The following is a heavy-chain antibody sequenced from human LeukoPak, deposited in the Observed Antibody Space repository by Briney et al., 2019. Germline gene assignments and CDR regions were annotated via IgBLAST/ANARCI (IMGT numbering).Heavy chain of an antibody. D-gene: IGHD2-2*01. CDR1: GGSITSYY. CDR3: ARASCSTTNCMSLSQYYYSYYYMDV. CDR2: IYYSGST. Sequence: PSETLSLTCTVSGGSITSYYWSWNRQPPGKGLEWIGYIYYSGSTNYNPSFKSRVTMSVDTSKNQFSLKLSSVTAADTAVYYCARASCSTTNCMSLSQYYYSYYYMDVWGKGTTVTVSS. J-gene: IGHJ6*03. V-gene: IGHV4-59*01.